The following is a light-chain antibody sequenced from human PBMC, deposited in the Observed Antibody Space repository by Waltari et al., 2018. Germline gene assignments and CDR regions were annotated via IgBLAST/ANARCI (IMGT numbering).Light chain of an antibody. Sequence: DIQMTQSPSSLSASVGDRVTITCQASQDISNYLNWYQQKPGKAPNLLIYEASSLESGVPSRFSGSGSGTEFTLTISSLQPDDFATYYCQQYNSFPWTFGQGTKVENK. CDR2: EAS. CDR3: QQYNSFPWT. V-gene: IGKV1-16*01. J-gene: IGKJ1*01. CDR1: QDISNY.